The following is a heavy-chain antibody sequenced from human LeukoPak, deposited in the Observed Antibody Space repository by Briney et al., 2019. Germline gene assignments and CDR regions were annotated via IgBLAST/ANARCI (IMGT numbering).Heavy chain of an antibody. CDR1: GGSLSGYY. Sequence: SETLSLTCAVYGGSLSGYYWSWIRQAPGKGLEWIGEINHSGSTNYNPSLKSRVTISVDTSKNQFSLKLSSVTAADTAVYYCARVGGYWVLDYWGQGTLVTVSS. CDR2: INHSGST. J-gene: IGHJ4*02. D-gene: IGHD2-21*02. V-gene: IGHV4-34*01. CDR3: ARVGGYWVLDY.